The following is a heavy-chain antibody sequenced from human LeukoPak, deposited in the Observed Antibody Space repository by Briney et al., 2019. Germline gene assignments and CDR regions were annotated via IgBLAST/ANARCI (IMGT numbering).Heavy chain of an antibody. CDR1: GFTFSGYG. V-gene: IGHV3-48*02. J-gene: IGHJ4*02. CDR3: VSAAVAGTVY. CDR2: ITSSSNIM. D-gene: IGHD6-19*01. Sequence: PGGSLRLSCAASGFTFSGYGMNWVRQAPGNGLEWVSHITSSSNIMYYADSVKGRFTISRDNAKNFLYVQMNSLRDEDTAVYYCVSAAVAGTVYWGQGTLVTVSS.